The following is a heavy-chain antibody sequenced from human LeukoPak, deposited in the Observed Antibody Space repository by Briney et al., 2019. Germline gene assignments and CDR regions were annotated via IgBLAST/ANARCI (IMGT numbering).Heavy chain of an antibody. CDR1: GGSISNYY. D-gene: IGHD3-22*01. J-gene: IGHJ4*02. V-gene: IGHV4-4*07. Sequence: SETLSLTCTVSGGSISNYYWSWIRQPAGKGLEWIGRFYTSGSTIYNPSLKSRVTMSVDTSKTQFSLKLSSVTAADTAVYYCARSYYYDSSGYSDDYFDYWGQGTLVTVPS. CDR2: FYTSGST. CDR3: ARSYYYDSSGYSDDYFDY.